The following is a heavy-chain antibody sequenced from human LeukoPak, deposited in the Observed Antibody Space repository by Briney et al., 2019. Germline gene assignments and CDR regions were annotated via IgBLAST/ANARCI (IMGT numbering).Heavy chain of an antibody. J-gene: IGHJ4*02. CDR2: LVPEDGET. CDR3: ATLGDSGFDY. V-gene: IGHV1-24*01. CDR1: GYTLTELF. Sequence: GASVKVSCKVSGYTLTELFMHWVRQAPGKGPVWMGGLVPEDGETIYSQNFQGRVTMTADTSTDTAYMELSSLRSEDTAVYYCATLGDSGFDYWGQGTLVTVSS. D-gene: IGHD3-10*01.